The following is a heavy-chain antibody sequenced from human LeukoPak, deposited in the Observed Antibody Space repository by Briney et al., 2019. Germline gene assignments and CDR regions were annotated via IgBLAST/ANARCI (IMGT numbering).Heavy chain of an antibody. CDR3: AKDEDTALVNYFDY. CDR1: GFTFSSYW. V-gene: IGHV3-23*01. CDR2: ISGSGGST. J-gene: IGHJ4*02. D-gene: IGHD5-18*01. Sequence: PGGSLRLSCAASGFTFSSYWMHWVRQAPGKGLEWVSAISGSGGSTYYADSVKGRFTISRDNSKNTLYLQMNSLRAEDTAVYYCAKDEDTALVNYFDYWGQGTLVTVSS.